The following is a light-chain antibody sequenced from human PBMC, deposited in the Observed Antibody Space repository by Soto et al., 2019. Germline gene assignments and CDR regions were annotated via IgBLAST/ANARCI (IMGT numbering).Light chain of an antibody. CDR3: QHYYTSYTT. CDR2: DAS. Sequence: DIQMTQSPSTLSASVGDRVTITCRASQSIRSWLAWYQLRPGKAPKVLIYDASSLEGGVPSRFSGSGSGTDFTLTISRLEPEDFAVYYCQHYYTSYTTFGQGTKVDIK. V-gene: IGKV1-5*01. J-gene: IGKJ1*01. CDR1: QSIRSW.